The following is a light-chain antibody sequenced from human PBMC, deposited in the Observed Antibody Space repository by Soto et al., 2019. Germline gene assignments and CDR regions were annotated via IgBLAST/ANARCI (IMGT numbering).Light chain of an antibody. CDR3: QQYYSTPLT. CDR2: WAS. CDR1: QSVLYSSNNKNY. J-gene: IGKJ4*01. Sequence: DIVMTQSPDSLAVSLGERATINCKSSQSVLYSSNNKNYLAWYQQKPGQPPKLLIYWASTRASGVPDRFSGGGSGTDFTLTISSLQAEDVAVYYCQQYYSTPLTFGGGTKVEIK. V-gene: IGKV4-1*01.